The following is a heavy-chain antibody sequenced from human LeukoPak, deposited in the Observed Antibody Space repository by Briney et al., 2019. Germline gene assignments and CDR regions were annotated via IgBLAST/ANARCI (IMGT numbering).Heavy chain of an antibody. Sequence: SETLSLTRTVSGGSISSYYWSWIRQPPGKGLEWIGYIYYSGSTNYNPSLKSRVTISVDTSKNQFSLKLSSVTAADTAVYYCAREGYFVWLLHAFDIWGQGTMVTVSS. CDR3: AREGYFVWLLHAFDI. J-gene: IGHJ3*02. CDR2: IYYSGST. CDR1: GGSISSYY. D-gene: IGHD3-9*01. V-gene: IGHV4-59*01.